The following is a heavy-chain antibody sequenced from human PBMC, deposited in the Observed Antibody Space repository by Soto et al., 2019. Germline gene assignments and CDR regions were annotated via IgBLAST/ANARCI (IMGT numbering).Heavy chain of an antibody. J-gene: IGHJ4*02. Sequence: GGSLRLSCAASGFIFDDYAMHWVRQAPGKGLQWVAGISRDRENIEYADSVKGRFTISRDNSKNSLYLQMNSLRAEDTAVYYCARDRGSDDPIDYWGQGTLVTVS. CDR2: ISRDRENI. CDR3: ARDRGSDDPIDY. D-gene: IGHD6-19*01. V-gene: IGHV3-9*01. CDR1: GFIFDDYA.